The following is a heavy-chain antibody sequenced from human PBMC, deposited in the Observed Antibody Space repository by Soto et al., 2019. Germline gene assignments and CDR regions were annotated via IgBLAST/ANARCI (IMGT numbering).Heavy chain of an antibody. CDR1: GFTFSDYS. CDR3: TRDSGTYFDY. J-gene: IGHJ4*02. CDR2: ISSSSSTI. D-gene: IGHD1-26*01. V-gene: IGHV3-48*02. Sequence: VGSLRLSCAASGFTFSDYSINWVRQAPGKGLEWVSHISSSSSTIYNADSVKGRFTISRDNAKNSLYLQMNSLRDEDTAVYYCTRDSGTYFDYWGQGTLVTVSS.